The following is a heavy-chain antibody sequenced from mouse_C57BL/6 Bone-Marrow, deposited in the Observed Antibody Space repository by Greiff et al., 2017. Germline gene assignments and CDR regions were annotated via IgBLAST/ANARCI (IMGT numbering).Heavy chain of an antibody. Sequence: QVQLQQPGAELVKPGASVKLSCKASGYTFTSYWMHWVKQRPGQGLEWIGMIHPNSGSTNYNEKFKSKATLTVDKSSSTAYMQLSSLTSEDSAVYYCARYYYGSSYDYWGKGTTLTVSS. CDR3: ARYYYGSSYDY. D-gene: IGHD1-1*01. V-gene: IGHV1-64*01. CDR2: IHPNSGST. CDR1: GYTFTSYW. J-gene: IGHJ2*01.